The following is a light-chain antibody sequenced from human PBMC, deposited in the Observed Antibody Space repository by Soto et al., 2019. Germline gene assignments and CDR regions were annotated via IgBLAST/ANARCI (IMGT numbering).Light chain of an antibody. V-gene: IGKV3-11*01. CDR2: DAS. J-gene: IGKJ4*01. CDR1: QSVSSY. Sequence: EIVLTQSPATLSLSPGERATLSCRASQSVSSYLAWYQHKPGQAPRLLIYDASNRANGIPARFSGSGSGTDFKLTIGSLEPEDFAVYYCQQRADWPPLTFGGGTKVEIK. CDR3: QQRADWPPLT.